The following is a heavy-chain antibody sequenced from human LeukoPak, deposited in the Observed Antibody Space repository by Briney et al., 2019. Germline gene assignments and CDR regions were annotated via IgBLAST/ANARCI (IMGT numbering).Heavy chain of an antibody. V-gene: IGHV5-51*01. Sequence: GESLKISCKGSGYSFINYWIGWVRQMPGKGLEWMGIIYPGDFVTRYSPSFQGQVTISADKSINTAYLQWSSLKASDTAMYYCASGIAEAAVTKFDFWGQGTLVTVSS. J-gene: IGHJ5*01. CDR1: GYSFINYW. CDR3: ASGIAEAAVTKFDF. CDR2: IYPGDFVT. D-gene: IGHD6-13*01.